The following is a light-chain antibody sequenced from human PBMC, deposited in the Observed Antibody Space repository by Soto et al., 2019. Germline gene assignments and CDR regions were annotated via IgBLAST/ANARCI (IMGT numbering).Light chain of an antibody. V-gene: IGKV1-5*01. CDR3: QQYHRSSIT. CDR1: QSLNND. J-gene: IGKJ5*01. CDR2: DAS. Sequence: DIQMTQSPSTLSASIGDRVTNTCRASQSLNNDLAWYQQKPGKAPNLLIYDASTLERGVPSRFSGTGSGTEFTLAINSLQPDDFATYYCQQYHRSSITFGQGTRLEI.